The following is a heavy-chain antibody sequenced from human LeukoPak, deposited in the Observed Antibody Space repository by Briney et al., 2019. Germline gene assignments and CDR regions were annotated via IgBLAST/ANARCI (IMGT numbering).Heavy chain of an antibody. J-gene: IGHJ5*02. CDR2: INHSGST. Sequence: SETLSLTCAVYGGSFSGYYWSWIRQPPGKGLEWIGEINHSGSTNYNPSLKSRVTISVDTSKNQFSLKLSSVTAADTAVYYCASRVGGQWRLNWFDPWGQGTLVTVSS. V-gene: IGHV4-34*01. CDR1: GGSFSGYY. D-gene: IGHD6-19*01. CDR3: ASRVGGQWRLNWFDP.